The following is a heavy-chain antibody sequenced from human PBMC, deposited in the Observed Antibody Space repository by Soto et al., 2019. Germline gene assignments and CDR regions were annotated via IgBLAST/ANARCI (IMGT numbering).Heavy chain of an antibody. CDR2: TYYRSKWYN. J-gene: IGHJ4*02. Sequence: SQTLSLTCAISGDSVSSNRAAWNWIRQSPSRGLEWLGRTYYRSKWYNDYAVSVKSRITINPDTSKNQFSLQLNSVTPEDTAVYYCARAWGFSSGWYGSFYYWRQGTLVTVSS. CDR3: ARAWGFSSGWYGSFYY. D-gene: IGHD6-19*01. CDR1: GDSVSSNRAA. V-gene: IGHV6-1*01.